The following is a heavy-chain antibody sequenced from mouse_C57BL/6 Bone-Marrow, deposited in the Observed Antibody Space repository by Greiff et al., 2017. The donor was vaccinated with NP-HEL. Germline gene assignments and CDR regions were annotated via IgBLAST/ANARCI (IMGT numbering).Heavy chain of an antibody. CDR3: ARSSTVVACD. D-gene: IGHD1-1*01. CDR1: GYTFTSYT. Sequence: PGASVKMSCKASGYTFTSYTMHWVKQRPGQGLEWIGYINPSSGYTKYNQKFKDKATLTADKSSSTAYMQLSSLTSEDSAVYYCARSSTVVACDWGQGTTLTVSS. J-gene: IGHJ2*01. CDR2: INPSSGYT. V-gene: IGHV1-4*01.